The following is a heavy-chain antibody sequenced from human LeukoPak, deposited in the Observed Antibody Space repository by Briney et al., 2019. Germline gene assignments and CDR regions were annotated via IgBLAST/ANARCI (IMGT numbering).Heavy chain of an antibody. V-gene: IGHV1-2*02. CDR3: ARPISGPLSFWAFDV. CDR2: INPISGGT. D-gene: IGHD3-10*01. J-gene: IGHJ3*01. Sequence: ASVKVSCKTSGDTFTDDYMQWVRQAPGQGLEWMGWINPISGGTNYAQNFQARVTMTRDTSINTAYMELSSLTSDDTAVYYCARPISGPLSFWAFDVWGQGTMVTVSS. CDR1: GDTFTDDY.